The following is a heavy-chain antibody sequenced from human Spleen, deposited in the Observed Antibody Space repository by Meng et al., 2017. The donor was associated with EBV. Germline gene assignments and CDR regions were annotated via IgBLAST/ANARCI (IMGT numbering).Heavy chain of an antibody. V-gene: IGHV4-39*01. CDR1: GDSISSFYY. CDR2: VHYTGST. J-gene: IGHJ5*02. CDR3: ARPFPSWQSPRLDPFGA. D-gene: IGHD6-19*01. Sequence: QLQRGESGPGKVNPSATLSLTCTVSGDSISSFYYWGWIRQPPGRGLEWIGSVHYTGSTYYSPSLKSRVTVSVDTSKNQFSLRLTSVTAADTAVYYCARPFPSWQSPRLDPFGAWGQGTLVTVSS.